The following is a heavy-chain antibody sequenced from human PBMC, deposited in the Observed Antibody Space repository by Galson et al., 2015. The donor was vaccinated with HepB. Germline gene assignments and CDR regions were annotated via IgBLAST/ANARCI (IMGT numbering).Heavy chain of an antibody. CDR1: GFVFSHYW. CDR2: IRQDGSDK. Sequence: SLRLSCAASGFVFSHYWMTWVRQAPGKGLEWVASIRQDGSDKYHVDSVKGRFTISRDNAKNSLYLEMNSLWAEDTAVYYCVRDPAFGSFDVWGQGAMVTVSS. CDR3: VRDPAFGSFDV. J-gene: IGHJ3*01. D-gene: IGHD3-10*01. V-gene: IGHV3-7*03.